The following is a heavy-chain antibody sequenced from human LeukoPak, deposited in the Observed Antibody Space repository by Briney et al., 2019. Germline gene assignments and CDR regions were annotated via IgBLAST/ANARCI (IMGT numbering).Heavy chain of an antibody. Sequence: SETLSLTCAVYGGSFSGYYWSWIRQPPGKGLEWIGEINHSGSTNYNPSLKSRVAISVDTSKNQFSLKLSSVTAADTAVYYCARIQWTYYYYYMDVWDNGTTVTVSS. D-gene: IGHD5-12*01. CDR3: ARIQWTYYYYYMDV. CDR2: INHSGST. V-gene: IGHV4-34*01. CDR1: GGSFSGYY. J-gene: IGHJ6*03.